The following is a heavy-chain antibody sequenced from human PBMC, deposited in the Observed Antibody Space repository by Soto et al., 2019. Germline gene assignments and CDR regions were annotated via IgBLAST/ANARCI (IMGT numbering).Heavy chain of an antibody. CDR1: GYTFTSYG. D-gene: IGHD5-12*01. CDR3: ARDQVDIVATIAGPTRPDNDY. Sequence: GASVKVSCKASGYTFTSYGISWVRQAPGQGLEWMGWISAYNGNTNYAQKLQGRVTMTTDTSTSTAYMELRSLRSDDTAVYYCARDQVDIVATIAGPTRPDNDYWGQGTLVTVSS. J-gene: IGHJ4*02. V-gene: IGHV1-18*01. CDR2: ISAYNGNT.